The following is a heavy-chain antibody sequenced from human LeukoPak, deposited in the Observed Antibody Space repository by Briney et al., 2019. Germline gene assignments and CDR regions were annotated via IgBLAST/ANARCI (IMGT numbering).Heavy chain of an antibody. Sequence: SETLSLTCTVSGGSISSYYWSWIRQSPGKGLEWIGYIHSSGSTNYNPSLKSRVTISVDTSKKQFSLKLSSVTAADTAVYYCARHAAVAGNVHPNAFDIWGQGTIVIVSS. CDR1: GGSISSYY. CDR2: IHSSGST. D-gene: IGHD6-19*01. V-gene: IGHV4-59*08. CDR3: ARHAAVAGNVHPNAFDI. J-gene: IGHJ3*02.